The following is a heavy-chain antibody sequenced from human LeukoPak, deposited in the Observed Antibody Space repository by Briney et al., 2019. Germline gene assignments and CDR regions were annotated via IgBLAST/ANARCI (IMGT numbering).Heavy chain of an antibody. CDR2: ISAYNGNT. D-gene: IGHD4-17*01. CDR3: ARAGFVMTTVTTLPDY. CDR1: GYTFTSYG. V-gene: IGHV1-18*01. J-gene: IGHJ4*02. Sequence: ASVKVSCKASGYTFTSYGISWVRQAPGQGLEWMGWISAYNGNTNYAQKLQGRVTMTTDTSTSTAYMELRSLRSDDTAVYYCARAGFVMTTVTTLPDYWGQGILVTVSS.